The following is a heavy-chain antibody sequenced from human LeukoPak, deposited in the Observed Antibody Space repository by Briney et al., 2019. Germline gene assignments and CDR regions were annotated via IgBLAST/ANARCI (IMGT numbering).Heavy chain of an antibody. V-gene: IGHV5-10-1*01. J-gene: IGHJ3*02. D-gene: IGHD3-22*01. CDR1: GYRIPSDW. CDR3: ASQYHYESSGYPYVFEI. Sequence: GESLKISCTGSGYRIPSDWISLVRQMPGKGLEWMGRIDPSDSHTNYSPSFQGHVTISGDKSISTAYLQWSSLKASDTAMYYCASQYHYESSGYPYVFEIWGPGTLVTVSS. CDR2: IDPSDSHT.